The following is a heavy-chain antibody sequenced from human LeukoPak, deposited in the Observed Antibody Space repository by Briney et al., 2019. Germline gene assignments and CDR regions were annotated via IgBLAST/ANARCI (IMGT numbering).Heavy chain of an antibody. J-gene: IGHJ6*02. Sequence: PGGSLRLSCAASGFTFSSYAMSWVRQAPGKGLEWVSGINSGGSGARTYYADSVKGRFSISRDNSKNTLYLQMNSLRAEDTAVYYCAKKGESLDYYYVDVWGQGTTVTVSS. CDR2: INSGGSGART. D-gene: IGHD3-10*01. CDR3: AKKGESLDYYYVDV. V-gene: IGHV3-23*01. CDR1: GFTFSSYA.